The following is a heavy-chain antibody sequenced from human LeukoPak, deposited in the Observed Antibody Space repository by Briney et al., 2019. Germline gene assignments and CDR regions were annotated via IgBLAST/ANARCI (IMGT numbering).Heavy chain of an antibody. CDR1: GFTFSSDW. CDR2: IKQDGREK. D-gene: IGHD3-10*01. J-gene: IGHJ4*02. Sequence: GGSLRLSCAASGFTFSSDWMSWARQAPGKGLEWVANIKQDGREKYYVDSVKGRFTISRDNAKNSLYLQMNSLRAEDTAVYYCARGPGGSAGWGQGTLVTVSS. V-gene: IGHV3-7*01. CDR3: ARGPGGSAG.